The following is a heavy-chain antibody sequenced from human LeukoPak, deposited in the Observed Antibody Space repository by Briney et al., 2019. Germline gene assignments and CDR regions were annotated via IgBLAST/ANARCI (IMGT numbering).Heavy chain of an antibody. D-gene: IGHD3-22*01. J-gene: IGHJ4*02. CDR3: AKLTYYYDSSGYPQGD. Sequence: TSETLSLTCAVYGGSFSGYYWSWIRHPPGKGREWIGEINHSGRTNYHPSLKRRVNISVDTSKNQFSLKLSSVPAADTAVYYCAKLTYYYDSSGYPQGDWGQGTLVTVSS. CDR2: INHSGRT. V-gene: IGHV4-34*01. CDR1: GGSFSGYY.